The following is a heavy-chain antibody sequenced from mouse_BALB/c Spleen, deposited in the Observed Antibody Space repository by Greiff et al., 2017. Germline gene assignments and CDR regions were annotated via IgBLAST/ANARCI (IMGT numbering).Heavy chain of an antibody. CDR1: GYTFTSYT. CDR3: ASLGGYRDYFDY. D-gene: IGHD2-2*01. CDR2: INPSSGYT. J-gene: IGHJ2*01. V-gene: IGHV1-4*01. Sequence: VQLQQSGAELARPGASVKMSCKASGYTFTSYTMHWVKQRPGQGLEWIGYINPSSGYTNYNQKFKDKATLTADKSSSTAYMQLSSLTSEDSAVYYCASLGGYRDYFDYWGQGTTLTVSS.